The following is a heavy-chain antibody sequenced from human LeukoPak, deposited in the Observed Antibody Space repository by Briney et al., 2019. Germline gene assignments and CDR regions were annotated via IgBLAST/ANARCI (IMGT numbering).Heavy chain of an antibody. CDR2: INPSGGST. D-gene: IGHD3-10*01. CDR3: ARSFFASAFGGSYYTTGFWFDP. Sequence: ASVKVSCKASGYTFTSYYMHWVRQAPGQGLEWMGIINPSGGSTSYAQKFQGRVTMTRDTSTSTVYMELSSLRSEDTAVYYCARSFFASAFGGSYYTTGFWFDPWGQGTLVTVSS. V-gene: IGHV1-46*01. CDR1: GYTFTSYY. J-gene: IGHJ5*02.